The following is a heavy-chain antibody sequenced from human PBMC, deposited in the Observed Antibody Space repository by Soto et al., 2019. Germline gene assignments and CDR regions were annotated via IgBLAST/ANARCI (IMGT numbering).Heavy chain of an antibody. CDR1: GGSISSSSYY. Sequence: SETLSLTCTVSGGSISSSSYYWGWIRQPPGKGLEWIGSIYYSGSTYYNPSLKSRVTISVDTSKNQFSLKLSSVTAADTAVYYCARHSGKLLLRSQYYFDYWGRGTLVTVSS. CDR3: ARHSGKLLLRSQYYFDY. V-gene: IGHV4-39*01. CDR2: IYYSGST. J-gene: IGHJ4*02. D-gene: IGHD2-15*01.